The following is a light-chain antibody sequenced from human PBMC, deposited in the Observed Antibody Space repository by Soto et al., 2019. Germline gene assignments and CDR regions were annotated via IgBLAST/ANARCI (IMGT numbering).Light chain of an antibody. J-gene: IGKJ1*01. CDR1: QSLSSSY. V-gene: IGKV3-20*01. CDR3: KQYASSRWT. CDR2: AAS. Sequence: VLTQARRTLSVSVGVRSTLACRASQSLSSSYLVWHQQKTGQAPRLXLYAASRRATGTPDRFSGSRYGTDFTLTISRLETEDSAVYYCKQYASSRWTFGQGTKVDI.